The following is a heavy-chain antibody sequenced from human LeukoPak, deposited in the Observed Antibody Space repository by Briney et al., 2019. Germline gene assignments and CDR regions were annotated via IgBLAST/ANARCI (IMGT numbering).Heavy chain of an antibody. V-gene: IGHV3-48*03. Sequence: GGSLRLCCAASGFFFSNYDMYWVRQAPGKGLEWVSYIGSSGSNVYYAGSVRGRFTISRDNAKNSLYLQMNSLRAEDTAVYYCARRSSGYYYSFDYWGQGTLVTVSS. CDR2: IGSSGSNV. CDR1: GFFFSNYD. J-gene: IGHJ4*02. CDR3: ARRSSGYYYSFDY. D-gene: IGHD3-22*01.